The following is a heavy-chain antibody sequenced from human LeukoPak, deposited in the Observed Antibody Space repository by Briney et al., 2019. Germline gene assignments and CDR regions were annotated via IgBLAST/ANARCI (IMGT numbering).Heavy chain of an antibody. CDR3: ARDIRPSGGAFDI. CDR1: GRSISSGSYY. Sequence: SETLSLTCTVSGRSISSGSYYWSWIRQPAGKGLEWIGRIYTSGSTNYNLSLKSRVTISVDTSKNQFSLKLSSVTAADTAVYYCARDIRPSGGAFDIWGQGTMVTVSS. V-gene: IGHV4-61*02. CDR2: IYTSGST. J-gene: IGHJ3*02. D-gene: IGHD3-16*01.